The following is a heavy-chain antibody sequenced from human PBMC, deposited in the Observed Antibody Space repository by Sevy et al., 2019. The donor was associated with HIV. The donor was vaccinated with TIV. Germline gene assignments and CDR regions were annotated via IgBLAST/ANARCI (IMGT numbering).Heavy chain of an antibody. CDR1: GFTFSTYG. Sequence: GGSLRLSCAASGFTFSTYGVHWVRQAPGKGLEWVAFMSYDGSNKYYVVSVSGRFTISRDNSKNTLYLQMNTLRVEDTAVYCCAKDRRARGEIFPGTPLDYWGQGTLVTVSS. CDR2: MSYDGSNK. V-gene: IGHV3-30*18. CDR3: AKDRRARGEIFPGTPLDY. D-gene: IGHD3-10*01. J-gene: IGHJ4*02.